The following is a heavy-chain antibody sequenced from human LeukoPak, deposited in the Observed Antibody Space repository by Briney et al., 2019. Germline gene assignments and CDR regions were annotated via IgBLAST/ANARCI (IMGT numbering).Heavy chain of an antibody. D-gene: IGHD5-24*01. CDR1: GFTFSSYA. J-gene: IGHJ4*02. V-gene: IGHV3-30-3*01. CDR3: ARDKATMNFDY. CDR2: ISYDGSNK. Sequence: GGSLRLSCAASGFTFSSYAMHWVRQAPGEGLKWVAVISYDGSNKYYADSVKGRFTISRDNSKNTLYLQMNSLRAEDTAVYYCARDKATMNFDYWGQGTLVTVSS.